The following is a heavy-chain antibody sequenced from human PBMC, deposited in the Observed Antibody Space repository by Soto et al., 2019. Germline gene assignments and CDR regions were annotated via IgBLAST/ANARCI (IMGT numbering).Heavy chain of an antibody. D-gene: IGHD3-9*01. Sequence: QVQLVQSGAEVKKPGSSVKVSCKASGGTFSSYAISWVRQAPGQGLEGMGGIIPIFGTANYAQKFQGRVTITADESTSTAYMELSSLRSEDTAVYYCARVGTDYDILTGYDDYWGQGTLVTVSS. CDR2: IIPIFGTA. J-gene: IGHJ4*02. V-gene: IGHV1-69*01. CDR3: ARVGTDYDILTGYDDY. CDR1: GGTFSSYA.